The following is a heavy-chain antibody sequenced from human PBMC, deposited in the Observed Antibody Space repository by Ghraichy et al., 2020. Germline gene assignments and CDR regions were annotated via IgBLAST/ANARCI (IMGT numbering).Heavy chain of an antibody. V-gene: IGHV3-15*01. Sequence: SCAASGFTFSTAWMTWVRQAPGKGLVWVGRIRSRKDGGTIEYAARVKGRFTISRDDSKNNLYLQMNGLEAEDTAVYYCARAVRINYYYYYVMDVWGQGTTVTVSS. CDR1: GFTFSTAW. D-gene: IGHD2/OR15-2a*01. CDR3: ARAVRINYYYYYVMDV. CDR2: IRSRKDGGTI. J-gene: IGHJ6*02.